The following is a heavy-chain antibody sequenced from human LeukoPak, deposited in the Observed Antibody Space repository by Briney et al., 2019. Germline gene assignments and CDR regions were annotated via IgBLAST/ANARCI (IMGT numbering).Heavy chain of an antibody. CDR1: GGSISGHY. CDR2: IFYSGST. D-gene: IGHD6-13*01. J-gene: IGHJ6*02. CDR3: ARAHPNSSSWSSYYFAMDV. V-gene: IGHV4-59*08. Sequence: TSETLSLTCTVSGGSISGHYWSWIRQPPGRGLEWIGCIFYSGSTNYNPSLKSRVTISVDTFKNQLSLKLTSVTAADTAVYYCARAHPNSSSWSSYYFAMDVWGQGTTVTVSS.